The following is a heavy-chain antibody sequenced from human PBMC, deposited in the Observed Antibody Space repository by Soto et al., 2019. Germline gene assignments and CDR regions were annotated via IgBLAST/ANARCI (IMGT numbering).Heavy chain of an antibody. CDR1: AGSINNYY. J-gene: IGHJ4*02. CDR2: ISYSGST. V-gene: IGHV4-59*08. D-gene: IGHD4-17*01. CDR3: ARQPYYGGYARSFAH. Sequence: ETLSLTCTVSAGSINNYYWSWIRQPPGKGLEWIGYISYSGSTNYNPSLESRVTISVDTSRNQFSLELSSVTAADTAVYYCARQPYYGGYARSFAHWGQGTLVTVSS.